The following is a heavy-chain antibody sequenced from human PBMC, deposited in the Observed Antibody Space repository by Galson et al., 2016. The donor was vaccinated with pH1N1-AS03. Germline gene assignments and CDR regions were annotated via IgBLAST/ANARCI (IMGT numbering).Heavy chain of an antibody. CDR3: ARAYGYGDYGIDY. J-gene: IGHJ4*02. Sequence: SETLSLTCAVYVGSFSGYYWSWIRQPPGQGLEWIGEINHSGNTNYNPSLKSRVTISVDTSKNQFSLKLTSVTAADTAVYYCARAYGYGDYGIDYWSQGTLVTVSS. D-gene: IGHD4-17*01. CDR2: INHSGNT. V-gene: IGHV4-34*01. CDR1: VGSFSGYY.